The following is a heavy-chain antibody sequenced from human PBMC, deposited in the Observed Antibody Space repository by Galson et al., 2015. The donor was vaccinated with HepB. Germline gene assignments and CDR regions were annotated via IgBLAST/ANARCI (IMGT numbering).Heavy chain of an antibody. V-gene: IGHV1-18*04. D-gene: IGHD4-17*01. CDR3: ARVGYGDYGWIDY. CDR1: GYTFTSYG. J-gene: IGHJ4*02. Sequence: QSGAEVKKPGESLKISCKASGYTFTSYGISWVRQAPGQGLEWMGCISVYNGKTNYAQKLQGSVTMTTDTSTRTAYMELRSLRSDDTAVYYCARVGYGDYGWIDYWGQGTLVTVSS. CDR2: ISVYNGKT.